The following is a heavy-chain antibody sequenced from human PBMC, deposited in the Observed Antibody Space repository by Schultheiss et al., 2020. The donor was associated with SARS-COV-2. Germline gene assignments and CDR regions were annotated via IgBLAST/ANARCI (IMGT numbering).Heavy chain of an antibody. Sequence: GGSLRLSCAASGFTFSSYAMSWVRQAPGKGLEWVSAISGSGGSTYYADSVKGRFTISRDNSKNTLYLQMNSLRAEDTAVYYCAKDPFHPRTPDYYDSSGWGQGTLVTVSS. V-gene: IGHV3-23*01. J-gene: IGHJ4*02. CDR3: AKDPFHPRTPDYYDSSG. CDR1: GFTFSSYA. D-gene: IGHD3-22*01. CDR2: ISGSGGST.